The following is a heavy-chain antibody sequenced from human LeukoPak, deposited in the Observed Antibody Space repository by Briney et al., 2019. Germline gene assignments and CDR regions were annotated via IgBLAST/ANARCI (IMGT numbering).Heavy chain of an antibody. J-gene: IGHJ5*02. D-gene: IGHD3-10*01. Sequence: KPSQTLSLTCTVSGGSISSGDYYWSWIRQPPGKGLEWIGYIYYSGSTYYNPSLKSRVTISVDTSKNQFSLKLSSVTAADTAVYYCARNKLWFGGNNWFDPWGQGTLVTVSS. CDR2: IYYSGST. CDR1: GGSISSGDYY. CDR3: ARNKLWFGGNNWFDP. V-gene: IGHV4-30-4*01.